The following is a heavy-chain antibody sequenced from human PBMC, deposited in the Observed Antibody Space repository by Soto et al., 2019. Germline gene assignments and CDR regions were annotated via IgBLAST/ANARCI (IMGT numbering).Heavy chain of an antibody. Sequence: PGGSLRLSCAASGFTFDDYAMHWVRQAPGKGLEWVSGISWNSGSIGYADSVKGRFTISRDNAKNSLYLQMNSLRAEDTAVYYCARGNADYYDSSGYFDYWGQGTLVTVSS. V-gene: IGHV3-9*01. CDR1: GFTFDDYA. J-gene: IGHJ4*02. CDR3: ARGNADYYDSSGYFDY. CDR2: ISWNSGSI. D-gene: IGHD3-22*01.